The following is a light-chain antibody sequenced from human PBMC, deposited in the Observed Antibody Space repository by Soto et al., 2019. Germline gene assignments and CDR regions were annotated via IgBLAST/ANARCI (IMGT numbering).Light chain of an antibody. Sequence: QSVLTQTPSVSGAPGQRVTISCTGSSSNIGAGYDVHWYQQLPGTAPKLLIYGNNNRPSGVPDRFSGSKSGTSASLAITGLQADDEADYYCQSYDSSLSVVFGGGTKVTVL. CDR2: GNN. CDR3: QSYDSSLSVV. V-gene: IGLV1-40*01. J-gene: IGLJ2*01. CDR1: SSNIGAGYD.